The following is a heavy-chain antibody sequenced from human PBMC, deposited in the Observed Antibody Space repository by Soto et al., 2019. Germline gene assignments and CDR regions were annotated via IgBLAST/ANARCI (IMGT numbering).Heavy chain of an antibody. CDR1: GFTFSDYE. J-gene: IGHJ6*02. CDR3: AKYYFGMGV. V-gene: IGHV3-48*03. D-gene: IGHD3-10*01. Sequence: PGGSLRLSCAASGFTFSDYEVNWVRQAPGKGLEWISYISASGATIHYADSVRGRLTISRDNAKNSVYLQMNSLRADDTGVYYCAKYYFGMGVWGQGTTVTV. CDR2: ISASGATI.